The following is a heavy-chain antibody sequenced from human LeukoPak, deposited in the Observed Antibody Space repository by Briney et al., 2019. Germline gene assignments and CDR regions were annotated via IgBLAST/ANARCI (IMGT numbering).Heavy chain of an antibody. V-gene: IGHV3-11*01. CDR3: ARPLGYCSSTSCRYYYYGMDV. Sequence: GGSLRLSCAASGFTFSDYYMSWIRQAPGKGLEWVSYISSSGSTIYYADSVKGRFTISRDNAKNSLYLQMNSLRAEDTAVYYCARPLGYCSSTSCRYYYYGMDVWGQGTTATVSS. D-gene: IGHD2-2*01. CDR2: ISSSGSTI. CDR1: GFTFSDYY. J-gene: IGHJ6*02.